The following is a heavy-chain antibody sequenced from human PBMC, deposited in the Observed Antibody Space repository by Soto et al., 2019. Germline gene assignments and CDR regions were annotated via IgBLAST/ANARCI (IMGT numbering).Heavy chain of an antibody. J-gene: IGHJ5*02. V-gene: IGHV1-18*01. D-gene: IGHD3-10*01. Sequence: GASVKGSCKASGYTFTSYGISWVRRAPGQGLEWMGWISAYNGNTNYAQKLQGRVTMTTDTSTSTAYMELRSLRSDDTAVYYCARDQNRVRGIFPRLRSSFDPWGQGTLVTVSS. CDR3: ARDQNRVRGIFPRLRSSFDP. CDR2: ISAYNGNT. CDR1: GYTFTSYG.